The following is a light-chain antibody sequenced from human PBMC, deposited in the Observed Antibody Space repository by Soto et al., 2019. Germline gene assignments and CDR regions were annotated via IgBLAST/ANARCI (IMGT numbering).Light chain of an antibody. V-gene: IGKV3-15*01. CDR3: QQYNNWPPWT. J-gene: IGKJ1*01. CDR2: GVS. Sequence: EIVMTQSPATLSVSPGERATLSYRASQSVRSNLAWYQQKPGQAPRLLIYGVSTRATGIPARFSGSGSETEFTLTISSLQSEDFAVYYCQQYNNWPPWTFGQGTNVEVK. CDR1: QSVRSN.